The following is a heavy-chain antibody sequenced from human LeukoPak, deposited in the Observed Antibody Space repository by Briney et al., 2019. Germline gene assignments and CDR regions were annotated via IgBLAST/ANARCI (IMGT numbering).Heavy chain of an antibody. D-gene: IGHD5-18*01. CDR1: GGTFSSYA. CDR2: IIPIFGTA. Sequence: ASVKVSCKASGGTFSSYAISWVRQAPGQGLEWMGGIIPIFGTANYAQKFQGRVIMTEDTSTDTAYMELSSLRSEDTAVYYCATKGDRGPSGGQIQLWSWGFYWGQGTLVTVSS. V-gene: IGHV1-69*06. CDR3: ATKGDRGPSGGQIQLWSWGFY. J-gene: IGHJ4*02.